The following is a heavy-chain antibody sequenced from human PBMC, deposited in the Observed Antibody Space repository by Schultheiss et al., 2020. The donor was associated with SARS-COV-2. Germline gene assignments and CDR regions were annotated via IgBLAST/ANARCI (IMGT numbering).Heavy chain of an antibody. CDR3: ARAPHSSGFAAFDI. CDR2: IYYSGST. CDR1: GGSFSGYY. V-gene: IGHV4-59*01. Sequence: SETLSLTCAVYGGSFSGYYWSWIRQPPGKGLEWIGYIYYSGSTNYNPSLKSRVTISVDTSKNQFSLKLSSVTAADTAVYYCARAPHSSGFAAFDIWGQGTMVTVSS. J-gene: IGHJ3*02. D-gene: IGHD3-22*01.